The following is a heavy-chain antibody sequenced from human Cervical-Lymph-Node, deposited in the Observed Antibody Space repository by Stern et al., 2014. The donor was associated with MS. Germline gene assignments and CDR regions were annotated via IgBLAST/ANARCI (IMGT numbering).Heavy chain of an antibody. V-gene: IGHV5-51*03. CDR2: IYPGSSDA. CDR1: GYSFSNYW. J-gene: IGHJ6*02. CDR3: AKSYIRYGSGSFRYYYAVDV. D-gene: IGHD3-10*01. Sequence: QLVQSGAEVRKPGESLKISCKGFGYSFSNYWINWVRQMPGKGLEWMGLIYPGSSDARYSPSFQGQVTISVDKSINTAYLQWSSLKASDTAMYFCAKSYIRYGSGSFRYYYAVDVWGQGTSVTVSS.